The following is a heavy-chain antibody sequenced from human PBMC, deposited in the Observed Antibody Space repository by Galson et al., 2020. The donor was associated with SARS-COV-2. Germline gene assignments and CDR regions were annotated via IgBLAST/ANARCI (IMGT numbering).Heavy chain of an antibody. J-gene: IGHJ4*02. Sequence: GGSLRLSCVASGFTFSTYTMHWVRQAPGNGLEWVAVMSYDGSIQYYSDSVKGRFTISRDNSKNTLYLQMNSLRAEDTAVYYCARVAALDYDIWAGYSFDYWGQGTLVTVSS. CDR2: MSYDGSIQ. V-gene: IGHV3-30*03. CDR3: ARVAALDYDIWAGYSFDY. D-gene: IGHD3-9*01. CDR1: GFTFSTYT.